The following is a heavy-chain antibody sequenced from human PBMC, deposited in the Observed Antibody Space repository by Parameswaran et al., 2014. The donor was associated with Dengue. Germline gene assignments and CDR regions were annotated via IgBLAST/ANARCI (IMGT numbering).Heavy chain of an antibody. CDR2: IVVGSGNT. CDR3: AAPKSRITILEWLPRGMDV. V-gene: IGHV1-58*01. Sequence: WVRQAPGQRLEWIGWIVVGSGNTNYAQKFQERVTITRDMSTSTAYMELSSLRSEDTAVYYCAAPKSRITILEWLPRGMDVWGQGTTVTVSS. D-gene: IGHD3-3*01. J-gene: IGHJ6*02.